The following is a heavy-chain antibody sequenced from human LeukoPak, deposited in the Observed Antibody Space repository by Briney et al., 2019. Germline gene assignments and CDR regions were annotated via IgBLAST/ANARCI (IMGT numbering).Heavy chain of an antibody. D-gene: IGHD2-8*01. CDR1: GFTFSIYN. J-gene: IGHJ4*01. CDR3: ATQAWRTHGAGGYHDDC. V-gene: IGHV3-48*01. Sequence: GGSLRLSCAASGFTFSIYNMNWVRQAPGKGLEWVSYISPGSSTIYYADFAKGRFTISRDDGEKSLYLQMNPLRAEDTAVYYCATQAWRTHGAGGYHDDCWGHGTLVTVSS. CDR2: ISPGSSTI.